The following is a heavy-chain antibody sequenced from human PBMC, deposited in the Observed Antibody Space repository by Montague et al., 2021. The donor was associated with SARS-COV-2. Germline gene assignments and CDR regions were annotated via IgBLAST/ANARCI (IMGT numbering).Heavy chain of an antibody. J-gene: IGHJ4*02. CDR1: GGSFSGYY. Sequence: SETLSLTCAVYGGSFSGYYWSWIRQPPGKGLEWIGEINHSGSTNYNPSLKSRVTISVDTSKNQFSLKLSSVTAADTAVYYCASVSDSSYAFDYWGQGTLVTVSS. CDR3: ASVSDSSYAFDY. CDR2: INHSGST. D-gene: IGHD5-18*01. V-gene: IGHV4-34*01.